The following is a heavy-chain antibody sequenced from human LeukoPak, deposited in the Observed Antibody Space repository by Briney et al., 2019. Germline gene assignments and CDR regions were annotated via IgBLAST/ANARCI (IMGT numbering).Heavy chain of an antibody. Sequence: ASVKVSCKASGYTFTGYYMHWVRQAPGQGLEWMGRTNPNSGGTNYAQKFQGRVTMTRDTSISTAYMELSRLRSDDTAVYYCARVIRLSRIVGAPSPPGCWGQGTLVTVSS. V-gene: IGHV1-2*06. CDR1: GYTFTGYY. J-gene: IGHJ4*02. CDR3: ARVIRLSRIVGAPSPPGC. CDR2: TNPNSGGT. D-gene: IGHD1-26*01.